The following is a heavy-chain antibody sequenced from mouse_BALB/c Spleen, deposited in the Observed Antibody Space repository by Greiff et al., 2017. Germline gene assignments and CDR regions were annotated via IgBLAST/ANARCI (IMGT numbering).Heavy chain of an antibody. CDR3: NAGAYGSSWFAY. Sequence: VQLQQSGAELVRSGASVKLSCTASGFNIKDYYMHWVKQRPEQGLEWIGWIDPENGDTEYAPKFQGKATMTADTSSNTAYLQLSSLTSEDAAVYYCNAGAYGSSWFAYWGQGTLVTVSA. V-gene: IGHV14-4*02. CDR2: IDPENGDT. D-gene: IGHD1-1*01. CDR1: GFNIKDYY. J-gene: IGHJ3*01.